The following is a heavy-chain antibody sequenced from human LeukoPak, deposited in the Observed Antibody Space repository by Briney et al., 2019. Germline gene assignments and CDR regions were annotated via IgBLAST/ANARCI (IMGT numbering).Heavy chain of an antibody. CDR2: INSDGSTI. CDR3: AGGWSSDY. Sequence: SGGSLRLSCAASGFIFNNYWMHWVRQAPGKGLVWVSHINSDGSTINYADFVKGRFTISRDNAKNTLYLQMNSLRVDDTAVYFCAGGWSSDYWGQGTLVTVSS. CDR1: GFIFNNYW. D-gene: IGHD3-3*01. V-gene: IGHV3-74*01. J-gene: IGHJ4*02.